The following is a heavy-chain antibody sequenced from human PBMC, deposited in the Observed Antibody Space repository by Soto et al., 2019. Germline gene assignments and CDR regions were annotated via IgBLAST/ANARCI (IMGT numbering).Heavy chain of an antibody. V-gene: IGHV4-34*01. CDR3: ARGYSSGWYNWFDP. CDR1: GGSFSGYY. D-gene: IGHD6-19*01. CDR2: INHSGST. J-gene: IGHJ5*02. Sequence: SETLSLTCAVYGGSFSGYYWSWIRQPPGKGLEWIGEINHSGSTNYNPSLKSRVTISVDTSKNQFSLKLSSVTAADTAVYYCARGYSSGWYNWFDPWGQGTLVTVSS.